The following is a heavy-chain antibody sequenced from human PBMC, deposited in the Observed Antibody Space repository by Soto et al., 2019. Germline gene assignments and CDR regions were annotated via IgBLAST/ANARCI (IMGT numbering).Heavy chain of an antibody. J-gene: IGHJ4*02. Sequence: SETLSLTCALSSYSFGSGYWAWLRQSPGKGLEWFGTISQNGDSFYNPSFKSRLSLSIDRTRNQFSLSLSSMTAADKAVYYCARGGGYDSFDFWGQGIQVTVSS. CDR1: SYSFGSGY. CDR2: ISQNGDS. V-gene: IGHV4-38-2*01. CDR3: ARGGGYDSFDF. D-gene: IGHD2-15*01.